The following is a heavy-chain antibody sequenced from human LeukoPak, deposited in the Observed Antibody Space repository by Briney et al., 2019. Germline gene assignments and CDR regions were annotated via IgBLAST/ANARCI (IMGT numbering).Heavy chain of an antibody. Sequence: GGSLRLSCAASGFTFSSYGMHWVRQAPGKGLEWVAFIRYDGSNKYYADSVKGRFTISRDNSKNTLYLQMNSLRAEDTAVYYCAREGRYCSSTSCYYYYYYYMDVWGKGTTVTVSS. D-gene: IGHD2-2*01. V-gene: IGHV3-30*02. CDR3: AREGRYCSSTSCYYYYYYYMDV. J-gene: IGHJ6*03. CDR1: GFTFSSYG. CDR2: IRYDGSNK.